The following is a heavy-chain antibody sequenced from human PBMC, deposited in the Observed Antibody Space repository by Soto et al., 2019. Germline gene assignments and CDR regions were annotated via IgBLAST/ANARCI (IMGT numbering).Heavy chain of an antibody. Sequence: EVQLLESGGGLVQPGESLRLSCAASGFTFSIYAMMWVRQPPGKGQEWVAGMTGSGGDIRYADSVKGRFTISKDNSKNTLYLQMNSLRAEDTAMYYCARRGDGYKAGYDYWGQGTLVTVSS. CDR1: GFTFSIYA. CDR3: ARRGDGYKAGYDY. CDR2: MTGSGGDI. V-gene: IGHV3-23*01. J-gene: IGHJ4*02. D-gene: IGHD5-12*01.